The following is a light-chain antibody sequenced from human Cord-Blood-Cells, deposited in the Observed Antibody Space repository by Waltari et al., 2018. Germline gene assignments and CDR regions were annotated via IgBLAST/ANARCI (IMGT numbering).Light chain of an antibody. CDR3: QQYGSSPWT. J-gene: IGKJ1*01. V-gene: IGKV3-20*01. CDR2: GAS. CDR1: QSVSSSY. Sequence: EIVLTQSPGTLPLSPGERVTLPCRASQSVSSSYLAWYQQKPGQAPRLLIYGASSRATGIPDRFSGSGSGTDFTLTISRLEPEDFAVYYCQQYGSSPWTFGQGTKVEIK.